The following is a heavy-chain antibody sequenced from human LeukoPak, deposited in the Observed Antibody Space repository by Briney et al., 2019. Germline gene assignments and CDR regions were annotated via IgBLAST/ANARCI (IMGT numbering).Heavy chain of an antibody. CDR3: ARDQGYRYGYGDFDY. D-gene: IGHD5-18*01. Sequence: RASVKVSCKTSGGTFRSYAISWVRQAPGQGLEWIGGIIPIFGTANYAQKFQGRVTITADESTSTAYMELSSLRSDDTAVYYCARDQGYRYGYGDFDYWGQGTLVTVSS. V-gene: IGHV1-69*01. J-gene: IGHJ4*02. CDR1: GGTFRSYA. CDR2: IIPIFGTA.